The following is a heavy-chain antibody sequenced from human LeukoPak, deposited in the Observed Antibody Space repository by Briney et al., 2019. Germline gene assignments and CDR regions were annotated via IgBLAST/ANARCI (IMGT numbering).Heavy chain of an antibody. CDR3: ANSYYDFWSGYHRIYWYFDL. CDR1: GYTLTELS. V-gene: IGHV1-24*01. J-gene: IGHJ2*01. CDR2: FDPEDGET. D-gene: IGHD3-3*01. Sequence: ASVKVSCKVSGYTLTELSMHWVRQAPGKGLEWMGGFDPEDGETIYAQKFQGRVTMTEDTSTDTAYMELSSLRSEDTAVYYCANSYYDFWSGYHRIYWYFDLWGRGTLVTVSS.